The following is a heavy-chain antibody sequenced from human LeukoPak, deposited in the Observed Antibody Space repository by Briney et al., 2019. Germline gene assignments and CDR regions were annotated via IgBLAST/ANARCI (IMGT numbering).Heavy chain of an antibody. V-gene: IGHV3-66*01. CDR3: ARARITIFGVVTYYYGMDV. D-gene: IGHD3-3*01. CDR1: GFTVSSNY. Sequence: PGGSLRLSCAASGFTVSSNYMSWVRQAPGKGLEWVSVIYSGGSTYYADSVKGRFTISRDNSNNTLYLQMNRLRAEDTAVYYCARARITIFGVVTYYYGMDVWGQGTTVTV. J-gene: IGHJ6*02. CDR2: IYSGGST.